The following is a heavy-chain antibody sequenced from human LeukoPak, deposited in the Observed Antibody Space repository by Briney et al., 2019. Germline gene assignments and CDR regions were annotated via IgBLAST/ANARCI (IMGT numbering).Heavy chain of an antibody. Sequence: GGSLRLSCTASGFTLNIYGEQGLRQAPGKGLEWVAVIWYDGSNKYYADSVKGRFTISRDNSKNTLYLQMNSLRAEDTAVYYCSRGEYSSSSGFDYWGQGTLVTVSS. CDR2: IWYDGSNK. J-gene: IGHJ4*02. V-gene: IGHV3-33*01. D-gene: IGHD6-6*01. CDR3: SRGEYSSSSGFDY. CDR1: GFTLNIYG.